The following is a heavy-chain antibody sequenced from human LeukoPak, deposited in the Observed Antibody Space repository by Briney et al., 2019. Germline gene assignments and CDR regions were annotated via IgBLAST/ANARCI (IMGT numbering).Heavy chain of an antibody. CDR1: GFTFSSYA. Sequence: GGSLRLSCAASGFTFSSYAMSWVRQAPGKGLEWVSAISGSGGSTYYADSVKGRFTISRDNSKNTLYLQMNSLRAEDTAVYYCARAVDSSGWYPDDYWGQGTLVTVSS. J-gene: IGHJ4*02. V-gene: IGHV3-23*01. D-gene: IGHD6-19*01. CDR2: ISGSGGST. CDR3: ARAVDSSGWYPDDY.